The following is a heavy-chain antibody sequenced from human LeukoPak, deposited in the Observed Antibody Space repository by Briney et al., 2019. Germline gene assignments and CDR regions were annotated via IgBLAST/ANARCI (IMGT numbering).Heavy chain of an antibody. Sequence: PSETLSLTCAVYGGSFSGYYWSWIRQPPGKGLEWIGEINHSGSTNYNPSLKCRVTISVDTSKNQFSLRLSSVTAADTAVYYCARGRDSRGYQFMGFDSWGQGTLVTVSS. CDR1: GGSFSGYY. D-gene: IGHD3-22*01. J-gene: IGHJ4*02. CDR2: INHSGST. V-gene: IGHV4-34*01. CDR3: ARGRDSRGYQFMGFDS.